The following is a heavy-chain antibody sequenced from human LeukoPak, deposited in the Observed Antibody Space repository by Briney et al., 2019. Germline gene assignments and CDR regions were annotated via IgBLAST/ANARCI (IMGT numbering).Heavy chain of an antibody. Sequence: GGSLRLSCAASGFTFSSYGMHWVRQAPGKGLEWVAVISYDGSNKYYADSVKGRFTISRDNSKNTLYLQMNSLRAEDTAVYYCARGIAVADSYYYYGMDVWGQGTTVTVSS. D-gene: IGHD6-19*01. CDR2: ISYDGSNK. V-gene: IGHV3-30*03. CDR3: ARGIAVADSYYYYGMDV. CDR1: GFTFSSYG. J-gene: IGHJ6*02.